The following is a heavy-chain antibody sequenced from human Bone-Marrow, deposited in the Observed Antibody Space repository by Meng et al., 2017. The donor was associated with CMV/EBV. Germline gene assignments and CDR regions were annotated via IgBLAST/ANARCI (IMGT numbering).Heavy chain of an antibody. CDR2: ISWNSGSI. J-gene: IGHJ4*02. Sequence: GGSLRLSCAASGFTFDDYAMHWVRQAPGKGLEWVSGISWNSGSIGYADSVKGRFTISRDNAKNSLYLQMNSLRAEDTAVYYCARIAAAGFDYWGQGTLVTVSS. D-gene: IGHD6-13*01. CDR3: ARIAAAGFDY. V-gene: IGHV3-9*01. CDR1: GFTFDDYA.